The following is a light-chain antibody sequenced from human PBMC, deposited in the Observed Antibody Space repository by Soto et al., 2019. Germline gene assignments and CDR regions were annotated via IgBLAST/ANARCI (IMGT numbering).Light chain of an antibody. CDR1: QSLLHSNGYNY. CDR3: VQGQQTPVT. J-gene: IGKJ3*01. CDR2: LGS. Sequence: DIVMTQSPLYLPVTPGEPASISCRSSQSLLHSNGYNYLDWYLQKPGQSPQLLIYLGSSRASGVPARFSGSGSETDFTLKISKVEAEDVGVYYCVQGQQTPVTFGPGTKVDIK. V-gene: IGKV2-28*01.